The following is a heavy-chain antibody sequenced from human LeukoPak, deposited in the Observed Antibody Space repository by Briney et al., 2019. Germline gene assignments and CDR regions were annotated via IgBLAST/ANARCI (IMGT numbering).Heavy chain of an antibody. CDR1: GFTFNSYA. J-gene: IGHJ4*02. D-gene: IGHD3-22*01. V-gene: IGHV3-30-3*01. CDR3: ARGRAYYDGSGYYPDFDY. CDR2: ISYDGSDK. Sequence: PGGSLRLSCAASGFTFNSYAMHWVRQAPGKGLEWVALISYDGSDKYYADSVKGRFTISRDNSKNTLYLQMNSLRAEDTAVYYCARGRAYYDGSGYYPDFDYWGQGTLVTVSS.